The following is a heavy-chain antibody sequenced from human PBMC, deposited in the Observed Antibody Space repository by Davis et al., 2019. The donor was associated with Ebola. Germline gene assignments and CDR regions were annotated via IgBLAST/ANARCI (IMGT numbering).Heavy chain of an antibody. CDR2: IWYDASNS. V-gene: IGHV3-33*01. CDR1: GFTFDAFG. Sequence: GESLKISCVASGFTFDAFGMNWVRQAPGKGLEWVATIWYDASNSYYADSVKGRFTISRDDSKNTLYLRMNSLRAEDTAVYYCARDSDYGYYHGMDVWGQGTTVTVSS. D-gene: IGHD4-17*01. CDR3: ARDSDYGYYHGMDV. J-gene: IGHJ6*02.